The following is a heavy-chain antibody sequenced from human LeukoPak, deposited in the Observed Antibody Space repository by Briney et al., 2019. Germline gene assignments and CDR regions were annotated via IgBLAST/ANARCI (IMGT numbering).Heavy chain of an antibody. V-gene: IGHV4-34*01. J-gene: IGHJ4*02. CDR2: INHSGST. Sequence: SETLSLTCAVYGGSFSGYYWSWIRQPPGKGLEWIGEINHSGSTNYNPSLKSRVTISVDTSKNQFSLKLSSVTAADTAVYYCARGGYGRRIRTYFDYWGQGTLVTVSS. D-gene: IGHD2/OR15-2a*01. CDR3: ARGGYGRRIRTYFDY. CDR1: GGSFSGYY.